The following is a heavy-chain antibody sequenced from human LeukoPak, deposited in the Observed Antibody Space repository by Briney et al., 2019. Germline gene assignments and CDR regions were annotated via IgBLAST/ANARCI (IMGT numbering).Heavy chain of an antibody. J-gene: IGHJ4*02. D-gene: IGHD6-19*01. Sequence: PGGSLRLSCAASGFTFSSYGMNWVRQAPGKGLEWVAVIRYDGSNKYYGDSVKGRFTISRDNSKNTLSLQMNSLRAEDTAVYYCAKDRYSSGWYSDFDYWGQGTLVTVSS. V-gene: IGHV3-30*02. CDR3: AKDRYSSGWYSDFDY. CDR2: IRYDGSNK. CDR1: GFTFSSYG.